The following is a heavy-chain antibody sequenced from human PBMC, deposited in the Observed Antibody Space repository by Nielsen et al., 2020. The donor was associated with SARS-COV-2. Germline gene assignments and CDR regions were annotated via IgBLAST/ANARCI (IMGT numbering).Heavy chain of an antibody. D-gene: IGHD2-2*01. CDR1: GFTFSSYG. V-gene: IGHV3-30*18. Sequence: GGSLRLSCAASGFTFSSYGMHWVRQAPGKGLEWVAVISYDGSNKYYADSVKGRFTISRDNSKNTLYLQMNSLRAEDTAVYYCAKDEPRGCSSTSCYGGVDYWGQGTLVAVSS. J-gene: IGHJ4*02. CDR2: ISYDGSNK. CDR3: AKDEPRGCSSTSCYGGVDY.